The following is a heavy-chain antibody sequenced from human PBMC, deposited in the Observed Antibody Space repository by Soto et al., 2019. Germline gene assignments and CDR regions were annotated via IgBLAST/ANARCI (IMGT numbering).Heavy chain of an antibody. Sequence: TLSPTCAFSGGSISNSNWWRWLRHPPGKGLEWSGEIYHSGSTHYNPSLKSRVTISVDKSKNQFSLKLSSVTAADTAVYYCALPRLSWYAFDIWGQGTMVTVSS. CDR1: GGSISNSNW. CDR2: IYHSGST. V-gene: IGHV4-4*02. CDR3: ALPRLSWYAFDI. D-gene: IGHD2-8*01. J-gene: IGHJ3*02.